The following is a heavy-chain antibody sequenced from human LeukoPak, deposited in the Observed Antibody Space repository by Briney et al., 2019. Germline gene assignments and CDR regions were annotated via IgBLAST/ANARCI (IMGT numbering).Heavy chain of an antibody. CDR1: GYTFTSFD. V-gene: IGHV1-8*01. J-gene: IGHJ4*02. D-gene: IGHD3-10*01. CDR2: MNPGSGNT. Sequence: ASVTVSCKASGYTFTSFDINWVRQATGQGPEWMGWMNPGSGNTGYAQRFRGRVTMTRDTSISTAYLELSSLTSEDTAVYYCASHTYYLSSGSFGHWGQGPLVTVSS. CDR3: ASHTYYLSSGSFGH.